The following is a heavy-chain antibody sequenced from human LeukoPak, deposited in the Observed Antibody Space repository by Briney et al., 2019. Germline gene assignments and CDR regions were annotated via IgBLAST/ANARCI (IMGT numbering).Heavy chain of an antibody. D-gene: IGHD6-25*01. J-gene: IGHJ4*02. V-gene: IGHV1-46*01. CDR3: AREEQRSGLDY. CDR1: GYTFTRYY. Sequence: ASVKVSCKASGYTFTRYYMHWVRQAPGQGLEWMGIINPSGGSTSYAQKFQGRVTMTRDTSTSTVYMEMSSLRSEDTAVYYCAREEQRSGLDYWGQGTLVTVSS. CDR2: INPSGGST.